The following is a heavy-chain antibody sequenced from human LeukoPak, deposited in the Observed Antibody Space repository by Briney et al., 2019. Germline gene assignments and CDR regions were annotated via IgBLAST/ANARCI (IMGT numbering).Heavy chain of an antibody. D-gene: IGHD3-3*01. V-gene: IGHV4-39*07. J-gene: IGHJ5*02. CDR3: ARGPIFGIVYNWFDP. CDR2: IYYGGST. CDR1: GGSISSSSYY. Sequence: PSETLSLTCTVSGGSISSSSYYWGWIRQPPGKGLEWIGSIYYGGSTYYNSSLKSRVTISVDISKNHFSLKVSPVTAADTAVYYCARGPIFGIVYNWFDPWGQGTLVTVSS.